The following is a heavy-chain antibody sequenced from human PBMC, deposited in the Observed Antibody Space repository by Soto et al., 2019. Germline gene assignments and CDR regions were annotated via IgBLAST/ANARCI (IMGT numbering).Heavy chain of an antibody. CDR2: MNPDSGNT. CDR3: ARGFRGVTLYYYYYGMDV. V-gene: IGHV1-8*01. Sequence: QVQLVQSGAEVKKPGASVKVSCKASGYTLTTYDINWVRQATGQGLEWMGWMNPDSGNTAYAQKFQGRVTMTRNTSISTAYMELSSLISEDTAVYYCARGFRGVTLYYYYYGMDVWGQGTTVTVSS. D-gene: IGHD2-21*02. J-gene: IGHJ6*02. CDR1: GYTLTTYD.